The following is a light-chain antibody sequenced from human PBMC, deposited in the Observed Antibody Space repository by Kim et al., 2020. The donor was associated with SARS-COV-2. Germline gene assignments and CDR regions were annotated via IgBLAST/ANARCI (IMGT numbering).Light chain of an antibody. CDR1: SSNIVSNT. CDR3: AAWDDSLNGPV. J-gene: IGLJ3*02. CDR2: SNN. V-gene: IGLV1-44*01. Sequence: GQRVTISCSGSSSNIVSNTVNWYQQLPGTAPKLLIYSNNQRPSGVPDRFSGSKSGTSASLAISGLQSEDEADYYCAAWDDSLNGPVFGGGTKLTVL.